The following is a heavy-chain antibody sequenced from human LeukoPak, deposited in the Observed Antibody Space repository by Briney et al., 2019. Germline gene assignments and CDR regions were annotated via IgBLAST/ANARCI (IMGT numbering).Heavy chain of an antibody. Sequence: PGGSLRLSCAASGFTFSSYAMSWVRQAPGKGLEWVSAISGSGGSTYYADSVKGRFTISRDNSKNTLYLQMNSLRAEDMAVYYCAKLTHYDFWSGFFDYWGQGTLVTVSS. D-gene: IGHD3-3*01. CDR1: GFTFSSYA. J-gene: IGHJ4*02. V-gene: IGHV3-23*01. CDR3: AKLTHYDFWSGFFDY. CDR2: ISGSGGST.